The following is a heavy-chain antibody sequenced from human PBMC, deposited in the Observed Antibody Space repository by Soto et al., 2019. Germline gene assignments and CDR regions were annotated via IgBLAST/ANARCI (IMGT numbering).Heavy chain of an antibody. J-gene: IGHJ4*02. CDR3: ARDLGYCSSTSCWHYFDY. CDR2: ISSSGSTI. Sequence: GGSLRLSCAASGFTFSDYYMSWIRQAPGKGLEWVSYISSSGSTIYYADSVKGRFTISRDNAKNSLYLQMNSLRAEDTAVYYCARDLGYCSSTSCWHYFDYWGQGTLVTVSS. D-gene: IGHD2-2*01. CDR1: GFTFSDYY. V-gene: IGHV3-11*01.